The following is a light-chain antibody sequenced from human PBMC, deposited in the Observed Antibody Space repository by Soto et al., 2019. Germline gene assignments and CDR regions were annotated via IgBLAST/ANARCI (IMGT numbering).Light chain of an antibody. Sequence: DIVMTQSPDSLAVSLGERATINCKSSQSILYSSNNRNYLAWYQQKPGQPLKLLIYWASTRESGVPDRFSGSGSGTDFTLTISSLQAGDVAVYYCQQYYDAPQTFGQGTKVEIK. CDR2: WAS. CDR3: QQYYDAPQT. CDR1: QSILYSSNNRNY. V-gene: IGKV4-1*01. J-gene: IGKJ1*01.